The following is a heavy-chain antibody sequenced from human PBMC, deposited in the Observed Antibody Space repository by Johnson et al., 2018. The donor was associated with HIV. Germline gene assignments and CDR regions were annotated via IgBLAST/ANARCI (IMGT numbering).Heavy chain of an antibody. CDR3: AREKASEFRELFHKKDASDI. CDR1: GFTFSSYA. V-gene: IGHV3-30*04. CDR2: ISYDGSNK. J-gene: IGHJ3*02. D-gene: IGHD3-10*01. Sequence: QVQLVESGGGVVQPGRSLRLSCAASGFTFSSYAMHWVRQAPGKGLEWVAVISYDGSNKYYADSVKGRSSITRDNPKTSLHLKMHSLRAEDTAVYYCAREKASEFRELFHKKDASDIWGQGTMVTVSS.